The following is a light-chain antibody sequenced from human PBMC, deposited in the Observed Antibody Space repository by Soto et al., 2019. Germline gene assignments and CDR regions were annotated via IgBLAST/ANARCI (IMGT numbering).Light chain of an antibody. J-gene: IGKJ3*01. Sequence: DIQMTQSPSSLSASVGDRVTITCQASQDISNNLNWFQQKPGKAPKLLIYDASNLETGVPSRFSGSGSGTDFTFTISSLQPEDIATYYCHQYDNLPFTFGPGTKVDI. V-gene: IGKV1-33*01. CDR2: DAS. CDR3: HQYDNLPFT. CDR1: QDISNN.